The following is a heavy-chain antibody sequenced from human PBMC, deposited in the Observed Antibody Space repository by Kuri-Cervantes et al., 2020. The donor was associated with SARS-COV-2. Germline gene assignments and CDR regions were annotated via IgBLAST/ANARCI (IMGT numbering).Heavy chain of an antibody. D-gene: IGHD4-17*01. CDR3: AKDSLRRPFYYYYYYMDV. CDR1: GFTFSSYG. J-gene: IGHJ6*03. V-gene: IGHV3-30*02. Sequence: GGSLRLSCAASGFTFSSYGMHWVRQAPGKGLGWVAFIRYDGSNKYYADSVKGRFTVSRDNSKNTLYLQMNSLRAEDTAVYYCAKDSLRRPFYYYYYYMDVWGKGTTVTVSS. CDR2: IRYDGSNK.